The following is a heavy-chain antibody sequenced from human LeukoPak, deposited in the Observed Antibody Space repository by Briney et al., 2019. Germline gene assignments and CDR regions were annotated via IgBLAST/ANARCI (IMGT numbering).Heavy chain of an antibody. CDR2: ISSSSTYI. D-gene: IGHD3-9*01. CDR3: AKVGDYDILTGYSYYFDY. CDR1: GFTFSSYS. V-gene: IGHV3-21*04. Sequence: KPGGSLRLSCAASGFTFSSYSMNWVRQAPGKGLEWVSSISSSSTYIYYADSVKGRFTISRDNAKNSLYLQMNSLRAEDTAVYYCAKVGDYDILTGYSYYFDYWGQGTLVTVSS. J-gene: IGHJ4*02.